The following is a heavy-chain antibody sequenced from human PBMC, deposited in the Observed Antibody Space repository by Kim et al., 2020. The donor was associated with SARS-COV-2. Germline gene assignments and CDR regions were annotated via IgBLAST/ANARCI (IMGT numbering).Heavy chain of an antibody. CDR1: GFRFSSQS. J-gene: IGHJ4*02. D-gene: IGHD4-17*01. CDR3: ARDIYGDYAHDY. CDR2: ISSSGSTI. V-gene: IGHV3-48*04. Sequence: GGSLRLSCAASGFRFSSQSMTWVRQAPGKGLEWVSYISSSGSTIHYADSVKGRFTISRDNAKDTLYLQMNSLRAEDTAVYYCARDIYGDYAHDYWGQGTLVTVSS.